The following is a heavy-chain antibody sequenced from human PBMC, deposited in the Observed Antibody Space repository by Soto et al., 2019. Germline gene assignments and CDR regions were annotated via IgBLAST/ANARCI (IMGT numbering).Heavy chain of an antibody. CDR3: ARASLRSDCSGGSCYAPFDY. V-gene: IGHV1-2*04. D-gene: IGHD2-15*01. CDR1: GYTFTGYY. J-gene: IGHJ4*02. CDR2: INPNSGGT. Sequence: ASVKVSCKASGYTFTGYYMHWVRQAPGQGLEWMGWINPNSGGTNYAQKFQGWVTMTRDTSISTAYMELSRLRSDDTAVYYCARASLRSDCSGGSCYAPFDYWGQGTLVTVSS.